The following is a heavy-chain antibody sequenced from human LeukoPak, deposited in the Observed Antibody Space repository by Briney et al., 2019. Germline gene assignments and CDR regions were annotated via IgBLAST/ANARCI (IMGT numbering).Heavy chain of an antibody. Sequence: PSETLSLTCTVSSGSMTTHHWNWIRQTPGKGLEWIGYVFDSGRTKENPSLKSRVTLSADTSKNQLSLRLSSATAADTAVYYCTTIKRGNIFGYFDFWGQGILVTVSS. V-gene: IGHV4-59*11. D-gene: IGHD5-18*01. J-gene: IGHJ4*02. CDR3: TTIKRGNIFGYFDF. CDR2: VFDSGRT. CDR1: SGSMTTHH.